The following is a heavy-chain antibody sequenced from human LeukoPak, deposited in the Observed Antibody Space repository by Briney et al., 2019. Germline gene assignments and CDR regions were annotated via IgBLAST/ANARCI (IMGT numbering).Heavy chain of an antibody. CDR3: ANPQSRGYDYLDY. J-gene: IGHJ4*02. CDR1: GFTFRNYG. CDR2: ISIDGSEK. V-gene: IGHV3-30*18. Sequence: GGSLRLSCAASGFTFRNYGMHWVRQAPGKGLEWVAVISIDGSEKYYADSVKGRFTISRDNSKNTLYLQMNSPRGDDTAVYYCANPQSRGYDYLDYWGRGTLVTVSS. D-gene: IGHD5-12*01.